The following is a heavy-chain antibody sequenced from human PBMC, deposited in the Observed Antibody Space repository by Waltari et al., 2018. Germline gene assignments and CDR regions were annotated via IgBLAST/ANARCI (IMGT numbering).Heavy chain of an antibody. CDR3: AREFFSGYDFDDY. D-gene: IGHD5-12*01. Sequence: KPSETLSLTCAVYGGSFSGYYWSWIRQPPGKGLEWIGEINHSGSTNYNPSLKSRVTISVDTSKNQFSLKLSSVTAADTAVYYCAREFFSGYDFDDYWGQGTLVTVSS. CDR1: GGSFSGYY. V-gene: IGHV4-34*01. J-gene: IGHJ4*02. CDR2: INHSGST.